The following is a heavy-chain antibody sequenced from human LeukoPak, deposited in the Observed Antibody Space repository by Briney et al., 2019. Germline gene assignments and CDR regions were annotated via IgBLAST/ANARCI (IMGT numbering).Heavy chain of an antibody. V-gene: IGHV1-18*01. CDR3: ARDRPYYYDSSGYLNNY. CDR1: GYTFTSYG. J-gene: IGHJ4*02. CDR2: ISAYNGDT. Sequence: ASVKVSCKASGYTFTSYGISWVRQAPGQGLEWMGWISAYNGDTNYAQKLQGRVTMTTDTSTSTAYMELRSLRSDDTAVYYCARDRPYYYDSSGYLNNYWGQGTLVTVSS. D-gene: IGHD3-22*01.